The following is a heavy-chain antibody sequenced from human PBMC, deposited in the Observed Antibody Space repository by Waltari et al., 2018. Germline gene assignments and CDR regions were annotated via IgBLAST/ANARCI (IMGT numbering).Heavy chain of an antibody. CDR2: VNTTTGNP. Sequence: QVQLVQSGSELKKPGASVKVSCKASGYTFTSYALIWVRLAPGHGLEWMGWVNTTTGNPTYAQGFTGRFVFALYTSVSTAYLQISSLKAEDTAVYFCARDRHYDFDSSVTYGMDVWGQGTTVTVSS. J-gene: IGHJ6*02. CDR1: GYTFTSYA. V-gene: IGHV7-4-1*02. D-gene: IGHD3-22*01. CDR3: ARDRHYDFDSSVTYGMDV.